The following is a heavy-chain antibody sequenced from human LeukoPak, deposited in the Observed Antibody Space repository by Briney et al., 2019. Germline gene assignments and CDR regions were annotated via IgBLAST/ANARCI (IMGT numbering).Heavy chain of an antibody. CDR2: IKQDGSEK. Sequence: GGSLRLSCAASGFTFSSYWMSWVRQAPGKGLEWVANIKQDGSEKYYVDSVKGRFTISRDNAKNSLYLQMNSLRAEDTAVYYCARGGATYSSGWYWYYWGQGTLVTVSS. J-gene: IGHJ4*02. CDR3: ARGGATYSSGWYWYY. D-gene: IGHD6-19*01. CDR1: GFTFSSYW. V-gene: IGHV3-7*01.